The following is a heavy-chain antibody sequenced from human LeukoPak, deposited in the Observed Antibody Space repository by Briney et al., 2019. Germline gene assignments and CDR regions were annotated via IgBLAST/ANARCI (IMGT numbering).Heavy chain of an antibody. CDR2: IKQDGSEK. V-gene: IGHV3-7*03. Sequence: GGSLRLSCAASGFTFSSYWMSWVRQAPGKGLEWVANIKQDGSEKYYVDSVKGRFTISRDNSKNTLYLQMNSLRAEDTAVYYCARAGMGGIPFDYWGQGTLVTVSS. D-gene: IGHD3-10*01. CDR1: GFTFSSYW. J-gene: IGHJ4*02. CDR3: ARAGMGGIPFDY.